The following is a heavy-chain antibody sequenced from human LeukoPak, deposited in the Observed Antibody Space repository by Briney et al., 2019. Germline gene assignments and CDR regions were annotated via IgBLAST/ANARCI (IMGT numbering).Heavy chain of an antibody. J-gene: IGHJ6*03. Sequence: GGSLRLSCAASGFTFSSYSMNWVRQAPGKGLEWVSSISSSSSYIYYADSVKGRFTISRDNAKNSLYLQMNSLRAEDTAVYYCARYCSSTSCYDYYYYYMDVWGKGTTVTVSS. CDR1: GFTFSSYS. CDR3: ARYCSSTSCYDYYYYYMDV. V-gene: IGHV3-21*01. CDR2: ISSSSSYI. D-gene: IGHD2-2*01.